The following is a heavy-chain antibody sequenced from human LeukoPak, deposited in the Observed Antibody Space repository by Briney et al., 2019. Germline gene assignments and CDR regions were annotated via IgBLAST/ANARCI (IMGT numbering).Heavy chain of an antibody. Sequence: GGSLRLSCAASGFTFDDYAMHWVRHAPGKGLEWVSGISWNSGSIGYADSVKGRFTISRDNAKNSLYLQMNSLRAEDTALYYCAKGLLAAAGSEGFDYWGQGTLVTVSS. J-gene: IGHJ4*02. CDR3: AKGLLAAAGSEGFDY. CDR2: ISWNSGSI. D-gene: IGHD6-13*01. CDR1: GFTFDDYA. V-gene: IGHV3-9*01.